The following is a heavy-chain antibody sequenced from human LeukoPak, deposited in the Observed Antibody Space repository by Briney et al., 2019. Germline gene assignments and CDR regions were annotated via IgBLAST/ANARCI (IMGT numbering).Heavy chain of an antibody. D-gene: IGHD3-22*01. Sequence: GGSLRLSCATSGFTFSSCSMFWVRQAPGKGLEWVSGITSSGGNTYYADSVKGRFTISRDNSKNTLYLQMNSLRAEDTAIYYCAKDFHASSGYYLDYWGQGTLVTVSS. CDR1: GFTFSSCS. CDR3: AKDFHASSGYYLDY. CDR2: ITSSGGNT. J-gene: IGHJ4*02. V-gene: IGHV3-23*01.